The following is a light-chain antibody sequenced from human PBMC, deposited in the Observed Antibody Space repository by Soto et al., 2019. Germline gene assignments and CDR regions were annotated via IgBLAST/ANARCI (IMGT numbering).Light chain of an antibody. V-gene: IGKV3-11*01. CDR1: QSVSSY. Sequence: EIALTQSPATLSLSPGERATLSCRASQSVSSYLAWYQQKPGQAPRLLIYDASNRATDIPARFSGSGSGTDFTLTISSLEPEDFAVYYCQQRSNWPYTFGQGTKLEIK. CDR2: DAS. CDR3: QQRSNWPYT. J-gene: IGKJ2*01.